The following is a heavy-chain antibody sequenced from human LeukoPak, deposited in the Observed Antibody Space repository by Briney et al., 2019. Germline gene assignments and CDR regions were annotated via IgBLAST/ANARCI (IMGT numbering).Heavy chain of an antibody. Sequence: GGSLRLSCAASGFSFTNHWVHWVRQVPGKGLVWVSLIKTDGTSTSYADSVKGRFTMSRDNARQMVYLQMNGLRAEDSAVYYCHPLAYNNNWGQGTLVTVSS. J-gene: IGHJ4*02. CDR3: HPLAYNNN. V-gene: IGHV3-74*01. CDR2: IKTDGTST. D-gene: IGHD1-14*01. CDR1: GFSFTNHW.